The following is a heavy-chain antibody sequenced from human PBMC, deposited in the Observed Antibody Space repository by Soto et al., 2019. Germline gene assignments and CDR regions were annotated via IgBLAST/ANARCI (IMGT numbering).Heavy chain of an antibody. Sequence: QVQLQEAGPGLVRPSQTLSLTCTVAGGSMSENDYYWSWLRQSPGQGLQWIGYIYDTWTTSYSPSLKSRVTMSADTSRNQSSLKLTSVTAADTALYFCARGIVRGGFDIWGHGTLVTVSS. V-gene: IGHV4-30-4*01. CDR1: GGSMSENDYY. D-gene: IGHD3-10*02. CDR3: ARGIVRGGFDI. CDR2: IYDTWTT. J-gene: IGHJ3*02.